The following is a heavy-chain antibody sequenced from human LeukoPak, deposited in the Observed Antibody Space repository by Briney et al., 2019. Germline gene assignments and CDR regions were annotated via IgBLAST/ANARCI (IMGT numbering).Heavy chain of an antibody. V-gene: IGHV3-30*04. CDR3: ARDILTGYYGGGPDY. CDR2: ISYDGSNK. J-gene: IGHJ4*02. D-gene: IGHD3-9*01. CDR1: GFTFSSYA. Sequence: PGGSLRLSCAASGFTFSSYAMHWVRQAPGKGLEWVAVISYDGSNKYYADSVKGRFTISRDNSKNTLYLQMNSLRAEDTAVYYCARDILTGYYGGGPDYWGQGTLVTVSS.